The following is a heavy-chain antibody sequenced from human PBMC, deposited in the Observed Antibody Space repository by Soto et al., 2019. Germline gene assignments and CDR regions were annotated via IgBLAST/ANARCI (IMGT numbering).Heavy chain of an antibody. CDR2: IFYSGST. Sequence: QLQLQESGPGLVKPSETLSLTCSVSGGSISSSSQYWDWIRQPPGKGLEWIGSIFYSGSTYYNPSLKSRVTISVATSKNEFSLKLSSVTAADTAVYYCARHRRYGDYPYYFYYMDVWGKGTTVTVSS. CDR1: GGSISSSSQY. D-gene: IGHD4-17*01. V-gene: IGHV4-39*01. CDR3: ARHRRYGDYPYYFYYMDV. J-gene: IGHJ6*03.